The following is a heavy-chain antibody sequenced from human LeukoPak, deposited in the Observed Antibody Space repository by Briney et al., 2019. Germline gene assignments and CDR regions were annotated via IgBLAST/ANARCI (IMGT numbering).Heavy chain of an antibody. CDR3: ATYLAVADTAFDY. J-gene: IGHJ4*02. D-gene: IGHD6-13*01. Sequence: ASVKVSCKVSGYTLTELSMHWVRQAPGKGLEWMGGFDPEAGETIYAQKFQGRVTMTEDTSTDTAYMELSSLRSEDTAVYYCATYLAVADTAFDYWGQGPLVTVSS. CDR1: GYTLTELS. CDR2: FDPEAGET. V-gene: IGHV1-24*01.